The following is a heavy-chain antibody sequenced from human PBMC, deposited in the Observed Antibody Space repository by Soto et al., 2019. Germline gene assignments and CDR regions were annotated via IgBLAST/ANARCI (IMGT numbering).Heavy chain of an antibody. J-gene: IGHJ4*02. D-gene: IGHD3-22*01. CDR2: IDPSDSYT. CDR3: AGTYYYDSSGYYHFDY. V-gene: IGHV5-10-1*01. Sequence: GESLKITCKGSGYSFTSYWISWVRQMPGKGLEWMGRIDPSDSYTNYSPSFQGHVTISADKSISTAYLQWSSLKASDTAMYYCAGTYYYDSSGYYHFDYWGQGTLVTVSS. CDR1: GYSFTSYW.